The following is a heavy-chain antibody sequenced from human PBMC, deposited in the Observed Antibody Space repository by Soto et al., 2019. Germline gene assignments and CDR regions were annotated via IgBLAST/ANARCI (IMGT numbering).Heavy chain of an antibody. D-gene: IGHD3-22*01. CDR1: GFTFSSYA. V-gene: IGHV3-23*01. Sequence: GGSLRLSCAASGFTFSSYAMSWVRQAPGKGLEWVSAISGSGGSAYYADSVKGRFTISRDNSKNTLYLQMNSLRAEDAAVYYCAKDLDSSGYYYFDYWGQGTLVTVSS. CDR2: ISGSGGSA. J-gene: IGHJ4*02. CDR3: AKDLDSSGYYYFDY.